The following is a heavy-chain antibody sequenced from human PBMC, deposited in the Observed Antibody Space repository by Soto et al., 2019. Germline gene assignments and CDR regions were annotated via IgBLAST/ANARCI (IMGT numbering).Heavy chain of an antibody. J-gene: IGHJ4*02. CDR2: IAYDGSNK. CDR3: AKHHQRAPSRDGYNFIDY. D-gene: IGHD5-12*01. V-gene: IGHV3-30*18. CDR1: GFTFSDYG. Sequence: QVQLVESGGGVVQPGRSLRLSCAASGFTFSDYGMHLVRQAPGKGLEWVAVIAYDGSNKYYADSVKGRFTISRDNSKNTLYLQMDSLRAEDTAVYYCAKHHQRAPSRDGYNFIDYWGQGALVTVSS.